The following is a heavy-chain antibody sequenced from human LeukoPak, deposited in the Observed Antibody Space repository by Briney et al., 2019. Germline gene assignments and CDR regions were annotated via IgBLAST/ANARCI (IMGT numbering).Heavy chain of an antibody. CDR3: ARALRTDILTTDY. D-gene: IGHD3-9*01. J-gene: IGHJ4*02. Sequence: ASVKVSRKASGYTFIDYFVHWVRQAPGQGLEWMGWINPKSGGANYAQNFQGRVSMTRDTSISAAYLEVSGLRSDDTAEYYCARALRTDILTTDYWGQGTLVTVSS. CDR1: GYTFIDYF. V-gene: IGHV1-2*02. CDR2: INPKSGGA.